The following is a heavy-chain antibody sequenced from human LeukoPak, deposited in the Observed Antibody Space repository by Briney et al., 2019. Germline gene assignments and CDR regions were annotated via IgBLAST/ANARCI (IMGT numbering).Heavy chain of an antibody. CDR1: GFTFRSDS. J-gene: IGHJ6*02. CDR3: ARSWLVYYWYYGMDV. D-gene: IGHD5/OR15-5a*01. CDR2: IRISSSYI. V-gene: IGHV3-21*01. Sequence: PVPGLRLSWAQSGFTFRSDSINWVRQAPRKGLEWCSSIRISSSYIYYADSVKGRFTISRDNAKNSLYLQMNSLRAEDTAAYYCARSWLVYYWYYGMDVWGQGTTVTVSS.